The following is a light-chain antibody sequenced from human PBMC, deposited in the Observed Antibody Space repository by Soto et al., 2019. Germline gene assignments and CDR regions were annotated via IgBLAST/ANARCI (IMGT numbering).Light chain of an antibody. CDR1: SSDVGGYTY. CDR3: SSYTRSTTNYV. J-gene: IGLJ1*01. Sequence: QSVLTQPASVSWSPGQSITISCTGTSSDVGGYTYVSWYQQHPGKAPKLMIYEVSHRPSGVSNRFSGSKSGNTASLTISGLQAEDEADYYCSSYTRSTTNYVFGTGTKV. V-gene: IGLV2-14*01. CDR2: EVS.